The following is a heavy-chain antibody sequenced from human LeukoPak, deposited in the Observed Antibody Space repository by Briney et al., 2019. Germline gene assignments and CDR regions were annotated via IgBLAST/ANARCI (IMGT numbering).Heavy chain of an antibody. D-gene: IGHD1-26*01. CDR2: INPSGGST. J-gene: IGHJ3*02. CDR3: AREFGALVGATEGEDAFDI. CDR1: GYTFTSYY. V-gene: IGHV1-46*01. Sequence: ASVKVSCKASGYTFTSYYMHWVRQAPGQGLEWMGIINPSGGSTSYAQKFQGRVTMTRDTSTSTVYMELSSLRSEDTAVYYCAREFGALVGATEGEDAFDIWGQGTMVTVSS.